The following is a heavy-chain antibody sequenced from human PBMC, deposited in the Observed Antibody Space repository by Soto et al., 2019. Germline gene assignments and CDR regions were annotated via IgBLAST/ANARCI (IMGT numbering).Heavy chain of an antibody. Sequence: PVGSLRLSCESSGFTFSAHYMSCIRQAPGKGLEWVSYISDTSGTIYYADSVRGRFTISRDNAKNSLSLQMNSLRADDTAVYYCARDRQTSYYIGLDVWGQGTTVTVSS. J-gene: IGHJ6*01. CDR3: ARDRQTSYYIGLDV. CDR1: GFTFSAHY. V-gene: IGHV3-11*01. CDR2: ISDTSGTI.